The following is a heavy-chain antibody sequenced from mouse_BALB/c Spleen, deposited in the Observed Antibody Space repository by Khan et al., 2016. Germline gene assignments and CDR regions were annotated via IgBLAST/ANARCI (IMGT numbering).Heavy chain of an antibody. J-gene: IGHJ1*01. Sequence: EVELVEPGGGLVKPGGSLKLSCAASGFTFSDYYMYWVRQTPEKRLEWVATISDGGSYTYYPDSVTGRFTISRDNAKNNLYLQMSSLKSEDTAMYYCARDLNWYFDVWGAGTTVTVSS. CDR3: ARDLNWYFDV. V-gene: IGHV5-4*02. CDR1: GFTFSDYY. CDR2: ISDGGSYT.